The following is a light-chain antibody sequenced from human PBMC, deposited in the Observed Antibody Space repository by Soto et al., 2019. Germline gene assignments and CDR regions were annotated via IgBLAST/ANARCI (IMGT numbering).Light chain of an antibody. V-gene: IGKV1-39*01. CDR1: QSISRR. Sequence: DLQMTQSPSSLSASIGDRITITCRTSQSISRRVNWYQQKPGKAPELLIFAASYLQTGVPSRFSGSGSGTDFTLTISSLQPEDFATYYCQQSHSPPYTFGQGTHLDIK. J-gene: IGKJ2*01. CDR3: QQSHSPPYT. CDR2: AAS.